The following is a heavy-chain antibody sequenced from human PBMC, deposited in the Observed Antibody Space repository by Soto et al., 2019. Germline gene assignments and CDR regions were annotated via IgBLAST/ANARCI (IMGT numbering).Heavy chain of an antibody. V-gene: IGHV3-21*01. Sequence: GPMILSCGASGFTFSSYSMNWVSKAPGKGLEWVSSISSSSSYIYYADSVKGRFTISRDNAKNSLYLQMNSLRAEDTAVYYCARARHNWNYAYFDYWGQGTLVTVSS. J-gene: IGHJ4*02. CDR3: ARARHNWNYAYFDY. CDR2: ISSSSSYI. D-gene: IGHD1-7*01. CDR1: GFTFSSYS.